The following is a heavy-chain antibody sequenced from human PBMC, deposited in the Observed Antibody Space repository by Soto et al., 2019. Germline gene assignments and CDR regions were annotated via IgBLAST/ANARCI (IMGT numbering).Heavy chain of an antibody. J-gene: IGHJ6*03. CDR2: IYWDDDK. CDR3: ALLYYYGSGRLYYYYYMDV. V-gene: IGHV2-5*02. Sequence: QITLKESGPTLVKPTQTLTLTCTFSGFSLSTSGVGVGWIRQPPGKALEWLALIYWDDDKRYSPSLNSRLTITKDTSKNQVVLTMTNMDPVDTATYYCALLYYYGSGRLYYYYYMDVWGKGTTVTVSS. CDR1: GFSLSTSGVG. D-gene: IGHD3-10*01.